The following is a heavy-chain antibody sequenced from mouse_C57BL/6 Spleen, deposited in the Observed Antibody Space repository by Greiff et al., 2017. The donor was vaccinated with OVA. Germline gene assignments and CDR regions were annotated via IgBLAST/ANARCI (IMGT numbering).Heavy chain of an antibody. CDR2: IYPGDGDT. CDR1: GYAFSSSW. Sequence: QVQLQQSGPELVKPGASVKISCKASGYAFSSSWMNWVKQRPGKGLEWIGRIYPGDGDTNYNGMFKGKATLTADKSSSTAYMQLSSLTSEDSAVYFCARRGDGYAWFAYWGQGTLVTVSA. D-gene: IGHD2-3*01. J-gene: IGHJ3*01. V-gene: IGHV1-82*01. CDR3: ARRGDGYAWFAY.